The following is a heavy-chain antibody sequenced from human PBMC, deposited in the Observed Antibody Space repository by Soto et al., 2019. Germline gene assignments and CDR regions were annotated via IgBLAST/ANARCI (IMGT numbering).Heavy chain of an antibody. J-gene: IGHJ3*01. CDR3: VKEASGWKSRGSFDL. CDR2: ISGDDGSG. V-gene: IGHV3-23*01. CDR1: GVAFTTNA. D-gene: IGHD6-19*01. Sequence: GGSLRLSCVSSGVAFTTNAMDWVRQAPGKGLEWVSFISGDDGSGNYEDSVEGRFTISRDNSKNTLYLQMNSLRAEDTAIYYCVKEASGWKSRGSFDLWGRGTMVTVSS.